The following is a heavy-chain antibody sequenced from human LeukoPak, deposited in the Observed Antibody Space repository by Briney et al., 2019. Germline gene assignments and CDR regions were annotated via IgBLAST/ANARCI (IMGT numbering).Heavy chain of an antibody. Sequence: PGGSLRLSCAASGFTFSSYAMSWVRQAPGKGLEWVSAISGSGGSTYYADSVKGRFTISRDNSKNTLYLQMNSLRAEDTAVYYCAKDPGSPGPYNHRTAFDIWGQGTMVTVSS. CDR1: GFTFSSYA. J-gene: IGHJ3*02. CDR3: AKDPGSPGPYNHRTAFDI. CDR2: ISGSGGST. V-gene: IGHV3-23*01. D-gene: IGHD1-1*01.